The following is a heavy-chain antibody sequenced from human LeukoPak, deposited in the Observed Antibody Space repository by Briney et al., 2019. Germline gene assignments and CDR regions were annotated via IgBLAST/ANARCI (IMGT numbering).Heavy chain of an antibody. V-gene: IGHV3-23*01. CDR3: AKDSWQHQLYYGMDV. J-gene: IGHJ6*02. CDR1: GFTFSGYA. CDR2: ISGSGGST. Sequence: GGSLRLSCAVSGFTFSGYAMSWVRQAPGKGLEWVSTISGSGGSTYYADSAKGRFTISRDNSKNTLYLQMNTLRAEDTAVYYCAKDSWQHQLYYGMDVWGQGTTVTVSS. D-gene: IGHD6-13*01.